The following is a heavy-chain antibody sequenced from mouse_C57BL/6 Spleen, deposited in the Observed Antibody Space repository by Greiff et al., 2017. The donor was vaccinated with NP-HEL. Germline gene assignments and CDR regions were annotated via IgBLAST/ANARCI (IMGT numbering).Heavy chain of an antibody. Sequence: VQLQQPGAELVKPGASVKLSCKASGYTFTSYWMQWVKQRPGQGLEWIGEIDPSDSYTNYNQKFTGKGTLTVDTSSSTAYMQLSSLTSEDSAVYYCARERIYYDYDDYWGQGTTLTVSS. CDR3: ARERIYYDYDDY. CDR1: GYTFTSYW. V-gene: IGHV1-50*01. D-gene: IGHD2-4*01. CDR2: IDPSDSYT. J-gene: IGHJ2*01.